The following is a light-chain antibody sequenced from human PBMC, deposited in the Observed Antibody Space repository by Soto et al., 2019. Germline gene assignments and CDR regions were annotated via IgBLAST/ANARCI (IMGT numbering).Light chain of an antibody. J-gene: IGKJ5*01. CDR1: QSVRNN. Sequence: EIMMTQSPATLSVSPGERATLSCRASQSVRNNLAWYQQKPGQAPRLLIYYASTRATGIPARFSGSGSGTEFTLTLSSLQSEDFALYYCQQYNNWPPITFGQGTRLEI. V-gene: IGKV3-15*01. CDR2: YAS. CDR3: QQYNNWPPIT.